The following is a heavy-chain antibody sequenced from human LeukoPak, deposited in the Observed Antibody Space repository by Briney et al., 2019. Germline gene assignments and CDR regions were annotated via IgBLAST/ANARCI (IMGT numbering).Heavy chain of an antibody. D-gene: IGHD1-14*01. V-gene: IGHV3-23*01. J-gene: IGHJ4*02. CDR1: GFTFSSYA. CDR2: IYGGGSST. Sequence: GGSLRLSCAASGFTFSSYAMNWVRQAPGKGLGWVSAIYGGGSSTYYADSVKGRFTISRDNSKNTLYLQMNSLRAENTAVYYCAKPARTDYVDYWGQGTLVTVSS. CDR3: AKPARTDYVDY.